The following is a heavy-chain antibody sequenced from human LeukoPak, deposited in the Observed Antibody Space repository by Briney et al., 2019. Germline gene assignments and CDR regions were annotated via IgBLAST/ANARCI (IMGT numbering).Heavy chain of an antibody. D-gene: IGHD2-2*02. CDR3: ARDPGEVVVPAATPADDAFDI. CDR2: IYYSGST. V-gene: IGHV4-30-4*08. Sequence: SETLSLTCTVFGGSISNYYWSWIRQPPGKGLEWIGYIYYSGSTYYNPSLKSRVTISVDTSKNQFSLKLSSVTAADTAVYYCARDPGEVVVPAATPADDAFDIWGQGTMVTVSS. J-gene: IGHJ3*02. CDR1: GGSISNYY.